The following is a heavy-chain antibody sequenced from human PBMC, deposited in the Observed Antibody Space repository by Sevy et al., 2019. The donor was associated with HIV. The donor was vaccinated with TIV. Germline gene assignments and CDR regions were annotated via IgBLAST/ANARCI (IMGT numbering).Heavy chain of an antibody. CDR3: ASDGGYWYGPQFYYFYGIDV. Sequence: GGSLRLSCEASGFKSSSYSMNWVRQAPGKGLEWVSYISSSSTTMYYADSVKGRFTISRDNAKNSLFLQMNSLRPEATAVYYCASDGGYWYGPQFYYFYGIDVWGQGTTVTVSS. J-gene: IGHJ6*02. D-gene: IGHD5-18*01. V-gene: IGHV3-48*01. CDR2: ISSSSTTM. CDR1: GFKSSSYS.